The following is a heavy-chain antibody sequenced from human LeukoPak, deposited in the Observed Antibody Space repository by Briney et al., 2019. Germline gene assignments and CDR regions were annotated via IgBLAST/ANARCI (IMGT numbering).Heavy chain of an antibody. D-gene: IGHD3-22*01. CDR2: IIPIFGTA. CDR3: ASQINPYYYDSSGYFLPGH. Sequence: SVKVSCKASGGTFSSYAISWVRQAPGQGLEWMGGIIPIFGTANYAQKFQGRVTITADESTSTAYMELSSLRSEDTAVYYCASQINPYYYDSSGYFLPGHWGQGTLVTVSS. CDR1: GGTFSSYA. V-gene: IGHV1-69*13. J-gene: IGHJ4*02.